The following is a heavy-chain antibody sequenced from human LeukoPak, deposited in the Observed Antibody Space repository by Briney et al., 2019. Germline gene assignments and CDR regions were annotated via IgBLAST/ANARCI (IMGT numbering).Heavy chain of an antibody. Sequence: ETLSLTFAGYGGSFSGYYWSWIRQPPGKGLEWIGEINHGGSTNYNPSLKSRVTISVDTSKNQFSLKLSSVTAADTTVYYCARGRIRQQLPPFFDYWGQGTLVTVSS. J-gene: IGHJ4*02. CDR3: ARGRIRQQLPPFFDY. CDR2: INHGGST. V-gene: IGHV4-34*01. CDR1: GGSFSGYY. D-gene: IGHD6-13*01.